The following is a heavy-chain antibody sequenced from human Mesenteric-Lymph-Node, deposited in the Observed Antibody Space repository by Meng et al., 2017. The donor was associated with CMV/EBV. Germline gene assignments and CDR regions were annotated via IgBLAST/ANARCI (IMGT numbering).Heavy chain of an antibody. V-gene: IGHV3-11*01. CDR2: ISSSGSTI. CDR1: GFTFSDYY. D-gene: IGHD6-6*01. Sequence: GGSLRLSCAASGFTFSDYYMSWIRQAPGKGLEWVSYISSSGSTIYYADSVKGRFTISRDNAKNSLYLQMNSLRAEDTAVYYCAKGSIAARLYYFDYWGQGTLVTVSS. J-gene: IGHJ4*02. CDR3: AKGSIAARLYYFDY.